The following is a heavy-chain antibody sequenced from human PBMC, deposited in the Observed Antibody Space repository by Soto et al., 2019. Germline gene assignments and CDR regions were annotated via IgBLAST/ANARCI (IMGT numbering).Heavy chain of an antibody. Sequence: PGGSLRLSCAASGFTFSSYGMHWVRQAPGKGLEWVAVISYDGSNKYYADSVKGRFTISRDNSKNTLYLQMNSLRAEDTAVYYCARDSLHGSGSLARGYFDYWGQGTLVTVSS. CDR3: ARDSLHGSGSLARGYFDY. CDR1: GFTFSSYG. D-gene: IGHD3-10*01. CDR2: ISYDGSNK. J-gene: IGHJ4*02. V-gene: IGHV3-30*19.